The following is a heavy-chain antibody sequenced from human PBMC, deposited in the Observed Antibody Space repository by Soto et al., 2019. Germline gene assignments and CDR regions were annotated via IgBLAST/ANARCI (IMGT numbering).Heavy chain of an antibody. CDR2: TYYRSKWFN. CDR3: PRARPYYDSSGYYDS. CDR1: GDSVSINSAA. D-gene: IGHD3-22*01. Sequence: SQTLSLTCAVSGDSVSINSAAWNWIRQSPSRGLEWLGRTYYRSKWFNDYAVSVKSRITINPDTSKNQFSLQLSSVTPEDTAVYHSPRARPYYDSSGYYDSWGQGILVTVSS. J-gene: IGHJ4*02. V-gene: IGHV6-1*01.